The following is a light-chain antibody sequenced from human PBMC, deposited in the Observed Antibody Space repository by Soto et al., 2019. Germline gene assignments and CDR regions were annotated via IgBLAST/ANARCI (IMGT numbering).Light chain of an antibody. CDR3: SSYAGSNNLV. J-gene: IGLJ2*01. CDR1: SSDVGDFNY. V-gene: IGLV2-8*01. Sequence: QSALTQPPSVSGSPGQSVTISCTETSSDVGDFNYVSWYQQHPGKVPKLMIYEVTKRPSGVPDRFSGSKSGNTASLTVSGLQAEDEADYYCSSYAGSNNLVFGGGTQLTVL. CDR2: EVT.